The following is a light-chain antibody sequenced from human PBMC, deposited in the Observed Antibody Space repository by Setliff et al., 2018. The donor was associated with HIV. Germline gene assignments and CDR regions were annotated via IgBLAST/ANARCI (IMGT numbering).Light chain of an antibody. V-gene: IGLV2-23*01. CDR2: EGS. Sequence: QSVLTQPASVSGSPGQSITISCTGTSSDVGTYNLVSWYQQHPGKAPKLMIYEGSKRPSGVSNRFFGSKSGYTASLTISGLQAEDEADYYCCSYAGSTLYVFGTGTKVT. CDR3: CSYAGSTLYV. J-gene: IGLJ1*01. CDR1: SSDVGTYNL.